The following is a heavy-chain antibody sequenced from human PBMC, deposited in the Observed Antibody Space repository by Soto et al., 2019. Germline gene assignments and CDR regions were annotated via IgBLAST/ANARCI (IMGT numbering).Heavy chain of an antibody. CDR1: ESTVSRDW. CDR2: INQDGSEK. J-gene: IGHJ4*02. V-gene: IGHV3-7*04. D-gene: IGHD1-26*01. Sequence: EVHLVESGGGLVQTGGSLRLSCAIFESTVSRDWMNWVRQAPGKGLEWVAHINQDGSEKYYVDSVKGRFTISRDNAKKSLYLQVNRLRPADTAMYYCSGGVGDAFWGQGTLVTVSS. CDR3: SGGVGDAF.